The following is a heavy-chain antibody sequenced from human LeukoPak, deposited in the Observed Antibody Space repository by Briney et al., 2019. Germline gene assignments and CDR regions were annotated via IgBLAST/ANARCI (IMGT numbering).Heavy chain of an antibody. V-gene: IGHV3-74*01. CDR1: GFTFSSYY. CDR3: IRVPY. J-gene: IGHJ4*02. Sequence: PGGSLRLSCAVSGFTFSSYYMHWVRQTPGKGLVWVSRISSDGSNTNYADSVKGRFTISRDNAKNTLYLQMNSLRAEDTAVYHCIRVPYWGQGALVTVSS. CDR2: ISSDGSNT.